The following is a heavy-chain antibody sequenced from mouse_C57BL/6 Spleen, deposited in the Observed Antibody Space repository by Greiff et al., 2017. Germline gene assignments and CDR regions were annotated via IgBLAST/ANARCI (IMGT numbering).Heavy chain of an antibody. D-gene: IGHD1-1*01. J-gene: IGHJ4*01. CDR3: ARDSGSSYAMDY. CDR2: ISYDGSN. Sequence: VQLQQSGPGLVKPSQSLSLTCSVTGYSITSGYYWNWIRQFPGNKLEWMGYISYDGSNNYNPSLKNRISITRDTSKNQFFLKLNSVTTEDTATYYCARDSGSSYAMDYWGQGTSVTVSS. V-gene: IGHV3-6*01. CDR1: GYSITSGYY.